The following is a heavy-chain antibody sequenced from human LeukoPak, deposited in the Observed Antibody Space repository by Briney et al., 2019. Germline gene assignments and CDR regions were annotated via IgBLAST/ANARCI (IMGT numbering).Heavy chain of an antibody. V-gene: IGHV4-4*07. D-gene: IGHD5-18*01. Sequence: SDTLSLTCTVSGGSISSYYWSWLRQPARKGLEWIGRIYTSRSTTYNPSLTSRTTMSVDTSKNQFSLKLSSVTAADTAVYYCARGSRYSYGPYYYYYGMDVWGQGTTVTVSS. CDR2: IYTSRST. CDR3: ARGSRYSYGPYYYYYGMDV. CDR1: GGSISSYY. J-gene: IGHJ6*02.